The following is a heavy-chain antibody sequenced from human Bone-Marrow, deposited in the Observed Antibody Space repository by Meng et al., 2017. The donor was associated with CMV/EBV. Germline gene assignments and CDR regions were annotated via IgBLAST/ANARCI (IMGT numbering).Heavy chain of an antibody. D-gene: IGHD3-3*01. CDR2: IYYSGSI. V-gene: IGHV4-61*01. Sequence: GSLRLSCTVSGGSVSSGSYYWSWIRQPPGKGLEWIGYIYYSGSINYNPSLKSRVTISVDTSKNQFSLKLSSVTAADTAVYYCARVPLVLRFYYGMDVWGQGTTVTVSS. CDR1: GGSVSSGSYY. CDR3: ARVPLVLRFYYGMDV. J-gene: IGHJ6*02.